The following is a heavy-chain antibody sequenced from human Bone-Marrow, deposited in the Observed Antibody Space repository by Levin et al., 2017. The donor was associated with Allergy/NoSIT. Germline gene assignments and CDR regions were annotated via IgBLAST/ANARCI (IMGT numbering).Heavy chain of an antibody. D-gene: IGHD5-24*01. V-gene: IGHV3-30*18. CDR2: LSYDGSDE. Sequence: QAGGSLRLSCAASGFTFSSYGMHWVRQAPGEGLEWVALLSYDGSDEYYADSVKGRFTISRDTSKNTLYLHMKSLRAEDTAVYFCVKDAMIRGFIDGRYFDSWGQGTLVTVSS. CDR1: GFTFSSYG. J-gene: IGHJ4*02. CDR3: VKDAMIRGFIDGRYFDS.